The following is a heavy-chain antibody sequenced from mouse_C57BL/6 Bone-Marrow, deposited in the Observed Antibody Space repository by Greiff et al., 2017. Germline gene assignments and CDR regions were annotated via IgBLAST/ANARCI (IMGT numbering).Heavy chain of an antibody. J-gene: IGHJ4*01. V-gene: IGHV2-9*01. CDR1: GYSFTSYG. D-gene: IGHD2-4*01. CDR3: AKDDYDEKYYAMDY. Sequence: QVQLQQSGPGLVAPSQSLSITCTVSGYSFTSYGVDWVRQPPGQGLEWLGVIWGGGSTNYNSALMSRLSISQDNSKSQVFLKRNSLQTDDTAMYDGAKDDYDEKYYAMDYWGQGTSVTVSS. CDR2: IWGGGST.